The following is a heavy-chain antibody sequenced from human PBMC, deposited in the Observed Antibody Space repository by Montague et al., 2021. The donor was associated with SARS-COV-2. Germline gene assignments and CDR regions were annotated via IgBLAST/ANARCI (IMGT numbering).Heavy chain of an antibody. CDR1: GGSISSNSYY. J-gene: IGHJ4*02. D-gene: IGHD3-9*01. Sequence: SETRSLTCTVSGGSISSNSYYWGWIRQPPGQVLEWIGSIYYSGRHYYNSCINRRATISVDTTKNHFSLNMSAVTAADTAAFYCVRGGYTDWLLPFDSWGQGTLVTVSS. V-gene: IGHV4-39*02. CDR2: IYYSGRH. CDR3: VRGGYTDWLLPFDS.